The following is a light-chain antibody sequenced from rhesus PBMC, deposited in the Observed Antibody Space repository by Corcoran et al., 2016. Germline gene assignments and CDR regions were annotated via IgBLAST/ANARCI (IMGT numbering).Light chain of an antibody. V-gene: IGKV1-22*01. Sequence: DIQMTQSPSSLSASVGDTVTITCRASQSISSWLAWYQQKPGKAPKLLNYKASSLQSGVTSRFCGSGSGTDFTLTISSLQPEDFATYYCLQYRSSPYSFGQGTKVEIK. J-gene: IGKJ2*01. CDR1: QSISSW. CDR3: LQYRSSPYS. CDR2: KAS.